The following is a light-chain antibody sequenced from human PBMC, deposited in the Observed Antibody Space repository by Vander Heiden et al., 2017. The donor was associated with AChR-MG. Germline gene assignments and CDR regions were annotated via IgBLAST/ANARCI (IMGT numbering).Light chain of an antibody. CDR1: SSDVGGYNY. J-gene: IGLJ2*01. CDR2: DVS. Sequence: QSALTQPASVSGSPGQSITISCTGTSSDVGGYNYVSWYQQHPGKAHKLMIYDVSKRTSGVSNRFSGSKSGNTASLTISGLQAEDEADYDCSSYTSSSVVFGGGTKLTVL. CDR3: SSYTSSSVV. V-gene: IGLV2-14*01.